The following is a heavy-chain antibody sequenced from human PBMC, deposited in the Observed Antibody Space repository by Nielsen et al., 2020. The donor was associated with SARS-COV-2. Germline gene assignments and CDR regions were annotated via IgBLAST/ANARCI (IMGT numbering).Heavy chain of an antibody. J-gene: IGHJ4*02. CDR3: AKAHTVVVTAEFDY. D-gene: IGHD2-21*02. Sequence: GESLKISCAASGFTFSSYAMHWVRQAPGKGLEWVAVISYDGSNKYYADSVKGRFTISRDNSKNTLYLQINSLRAEDTAVYYCAKAHTVVVTAEFDYWGQGTLVTVSS. CDR2: ISYDGSNK. CDR1: GFTFSSYA. V-gene: IGHV3-30-3*01.